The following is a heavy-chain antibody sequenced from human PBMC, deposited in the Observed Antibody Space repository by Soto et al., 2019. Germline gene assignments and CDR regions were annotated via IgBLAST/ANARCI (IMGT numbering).Heavy chain of an antibody. Sequence: QVQVVQSGAEVKKPGASVKVSCKVSGYTLTDLAMHWVRQAPGKGLEWVGGFDPEDGETIYAQKFQGRVTMTEDTSTDTAYMELRSLRSEDTAVYYCATRGTRWLQSPFDYWGQGNLVTVSS. D-gene: IGHD1-1*01. V-gene: IGHV1-24*01. CDR1: GYTLTDLA. J-gene: IGHJ4*02. CDR2: FDPEDGET. CDR3: ATRGTRWLQSPFDY.